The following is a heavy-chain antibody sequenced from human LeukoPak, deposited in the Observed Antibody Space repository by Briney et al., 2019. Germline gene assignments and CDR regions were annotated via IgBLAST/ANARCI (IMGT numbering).Heavy chain of an antibody. CDR3: ARGWTTGSYLSH. D-gene: IGHD3-10*01. CDR1: GFTFSSYE. Sequence: PGGSLRLSCAASGFTFSSYEMNWVRQAPGKGLEWVSYISSSGSTIYYADSVKGRFTISRDNAKNSLYLQMNSLRAEDTAVYYCARGWTTGSYLSHWGQGTLVTVSS. J-gene: IGHJ4*02. CDR2: ISSSGSTI. V-gene: IGHV3-48*03.